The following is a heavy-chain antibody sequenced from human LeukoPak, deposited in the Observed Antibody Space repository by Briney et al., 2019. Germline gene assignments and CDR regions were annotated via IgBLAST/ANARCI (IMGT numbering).Heavy chain of an antibody. Sequence: GGSLRLSCAASGFTLSSYAMSWVRQAPGKGLEWVSAISGSGGSTYYADSVKGRFTISRDNSKNTLYLQMNSLRAEDTAVYYCAKSGYSSSWPLAKYYFDYWGQGTLVTVSS. CDR1: GFTLSSYA. J-gene: IGHJ4*02. D-gene: IGHD6-13*01. CDR3: AKSGYSSSWPLAKYYFDY. V-gene: IGHV3-23*01. CDR2: ISGSGGST.